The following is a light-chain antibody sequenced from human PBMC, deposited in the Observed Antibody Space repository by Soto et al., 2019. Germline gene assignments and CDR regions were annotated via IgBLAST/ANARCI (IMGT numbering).Light chain of an antibody. Sequence: QSALTQPASVSGSPGQSITISCTGTSSDVGSYNLVSWYQQHPGKAPKLMIYEGSKRPSGVSNRFSGSKSCNTASLTISGLLAEEEADYYCCSYSGSSTPVVFGGGTKLTVL. CDR3: CSYSGSSTPVV. CDR1: SSDVGSYNL. J-gene: IGLJ2*01. V-gene: IGLV2-23*01. CDR2: EGS.